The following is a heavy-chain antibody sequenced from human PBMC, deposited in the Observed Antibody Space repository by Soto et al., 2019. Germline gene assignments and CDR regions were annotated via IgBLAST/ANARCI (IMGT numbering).Heavy chain of an antibody. CDR2: IYQSGTT. J-gene: IGHJ6*02. D-gene: IGHD3-10*01. CDR1: GYFIRNGYY. V-gene: IGHV4-38-2*02. CDR3: ARDRTITILRGAGGMDV. Sequence: PSETLSLTCAVSGYFIRNGYYWGWVRQSPGKGLEWIGRIYQSGTTHYSPSLKSRVTISIDTSKNQVSLNLTSVTAADTAVYFCARDRTITILRGAGGMDVWGRGTTVTVSS.